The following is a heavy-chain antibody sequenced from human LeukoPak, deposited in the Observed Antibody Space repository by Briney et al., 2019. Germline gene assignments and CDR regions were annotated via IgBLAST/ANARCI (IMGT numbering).Heavy chain of an antibody. D-gene: IGHD3-10*01. CDR2: ISSDGSST. CDR1: GFTFRRYW. CDR3: ARGSGVGDL. Sequence: GGSLRLSCAVSGFTFRRYWMHWVRQVPGKGLVWVSRISSDGSSTNYADSVKGRFTISRDNAKNTVYLQMNSLSVEDTAVYYCARGSGVGDLWGQGTLVTVSS. J-gene: IGHJ5*02. V-gene: IGHV3-74*01.